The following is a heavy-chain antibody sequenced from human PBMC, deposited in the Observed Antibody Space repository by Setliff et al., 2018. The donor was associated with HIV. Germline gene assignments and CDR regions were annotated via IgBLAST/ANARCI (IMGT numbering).Heavy chain of an antibody. J-gene: IGHJ4*02. V-gene: IGHV3-23*01. Sequence: GGSLRLSCAASGFTFSRYAMTWVRQAPGKGLEWLSVISGSSESTHYADSVKGRFTISRDNSKNTLYLQMNSLRAEDTAVYYCAKSGTGIIYFDYWGQGTLVTVSS. CDR1: GFTFSRYA. CDR3: AKSGTGIIYFDY. CDR2: ISGSSEST. D-gene: IGHD1-1*01.